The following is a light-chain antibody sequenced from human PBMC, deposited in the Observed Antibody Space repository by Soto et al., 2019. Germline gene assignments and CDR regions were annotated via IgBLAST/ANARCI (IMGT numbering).Light chain of an antibody. V-gene: IGKV3-15*01. CDR2: GAS. J-gene: IGKJ5*01. Sequence: EIVLTQSPVTLSLSPGERATLSCSASQSFRGLLAWYQQKPGQAPRLLIYGASTRATGIPARFSGSGSGTEFTLTISSLQSEDFAVYYCQQYNNWPITFGQGTRLEIK. CDR1: QSFRGL. CDR3: QQYNNWPIT.